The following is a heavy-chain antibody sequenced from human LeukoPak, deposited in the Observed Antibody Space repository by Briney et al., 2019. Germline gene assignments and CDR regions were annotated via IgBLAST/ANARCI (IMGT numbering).Heavy chain of an antibody. D-gene: IGHD1-20*01. J-gene: IGHJ4*02. V-gene: IGHV3-21*01. CDR1: GFTFSSYS. Sequence: PGGSLRLSCAASGFTFSSYSMNWVRQAPGKGLEWISSISSSSSYIYYADSVKARFTISRDNAKNSLSLQMNSLRAEDTAVYYCARAPYNRNDLPIDYWGQGTLVTVSS. CDR3: ARAPYNRNDLPIDY. CDR2: ISSSSSYI.